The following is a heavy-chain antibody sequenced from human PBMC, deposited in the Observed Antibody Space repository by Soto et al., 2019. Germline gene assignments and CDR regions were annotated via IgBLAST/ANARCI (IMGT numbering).Heavy chain of an antibody. J-gene: IGHJ3*02. CDR1: GGSLSSYY. CDR2: IYYSGST. Sequence: SETLSLTCTVSGGSLSSYYWRWLRQPPGKGLEWIGYIYYSGSTNYNPSLKSRVTISVDTSKNQFSLKLSSVTAADTAVYYCARVIGAGAFRDAFDIWGQGTMVTVSS. CDR3: ARVIGAGAFRDAFDI. V-gene: IGHV4-59*01. D-gene: IGHD5-12*01.